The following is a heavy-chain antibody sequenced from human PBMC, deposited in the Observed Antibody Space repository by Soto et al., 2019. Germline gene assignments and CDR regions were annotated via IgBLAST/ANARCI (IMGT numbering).Heavy chain of an antibody. Sequence: PGGSLRLSCAASGFTFSSYAMHWVRQAPGKGLEWVAVISYDGSNKYYADSVKGRFTISRDNSKNTLYLQMNSLRAEDTAVYYCARDVEQLVVAYWGQGTLVTVSS. CDR3: ARDVEQLVVAY. J-gene: IGHJ4*02. V-gene: IGHV3-30-3*01. CDR1: GFTFSSYA. CDR2: ISYDGSNK. D-gene: IGHD6-6*01.